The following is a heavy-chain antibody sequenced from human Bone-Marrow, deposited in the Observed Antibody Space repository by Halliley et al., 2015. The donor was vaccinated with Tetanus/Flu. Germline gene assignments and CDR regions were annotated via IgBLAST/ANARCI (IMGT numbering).Heavy chain of an antibody. CDR2: ICDSVST. Sequence: PGKGLEWIGYICDSVSTNYNPSLKSRVTISVDMSNNQFSLKLTSVTVADTAVYYCARGTSMDVWGQGTTVTVSS. CDR3: ARGTSMDV. J-gene: IGHJ6*02. V-gene: IGHV4-59*01.